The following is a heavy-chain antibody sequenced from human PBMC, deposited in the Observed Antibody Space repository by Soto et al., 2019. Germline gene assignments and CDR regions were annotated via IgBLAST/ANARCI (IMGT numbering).Heavy chain of an antibody. CDR3: SRIAVAGSQADY. CDR2: IYYSGST. CDR1: GGPISSYY. V-gene: IGHV4-59*08. J-gene: IGHJ4*02. Sequence: PSETLSLTCTVSGGPISSYYWSWIRQPPGKGLEWIGYIYYSGSTNYNPSLKSRVTISVDTSKNQFSLKLSSVTAADTAVYYCSRIAVAGSQADYWGQGTLVTVSS. D-gene: IGHD6-19*01.